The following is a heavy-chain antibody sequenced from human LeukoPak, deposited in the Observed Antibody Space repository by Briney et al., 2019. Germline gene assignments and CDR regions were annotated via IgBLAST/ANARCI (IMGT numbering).Heavy chain of an antibody. Sequence: ASVKVSCKASGYTFTSYGISWVRQAPGQGLEWMGWISAYNGNTNYAQKLQGRVTMTTDTSTSTAYMELRSLRSDDTAVYYCAREDPLDILTGYYTASSGNYYYYGMDVWSQGTTVTVSS. V-gene: IGHV1-18*01. CDR1: GYTFTSYG. CDR2: ISAYNGNT. D-gene: IGHD3-9*01. CDR3: AREDPLDILTGYYTASSGNYYYYGMDV. J-gene: IGHJ6*02.